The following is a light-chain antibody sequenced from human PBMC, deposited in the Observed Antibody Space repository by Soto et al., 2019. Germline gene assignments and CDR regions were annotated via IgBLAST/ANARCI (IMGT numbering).Light chain of an antibody. Sequence: QSALTQPASVSGSPGQSITISCTGTSSDVGTYSRVSWYQQSPGKAPKLMIYDVTKRPSGVPDRFSGSKSGNAASLTISGLQAEDEADYYCCSYAGSSNVFGTGTKLTVL. CDR3: CSYAGSSNV. CDR1: SSDVGTYSR. CDR2: DVT. V-gene: IGLV2-18*02. J-gene: IGLJ1*01.